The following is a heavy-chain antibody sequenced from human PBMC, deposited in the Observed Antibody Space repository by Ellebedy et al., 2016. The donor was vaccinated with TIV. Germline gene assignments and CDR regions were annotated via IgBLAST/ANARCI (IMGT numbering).Heavy chain of an antibody. CDR1: GGSISSGGYY. CDR3: ARSRYESSGYWGGVQD. J-gene: IGHJ1*01. CDR2: IYYSGST. V-gene: IGHV4-30-4*08. D-gene: IGHD3-22*01. Sequence: SETLSLTCTVSGGSISSGGYYWSWIRQLPGKGLEWIGYIYYSGSTYYNPSLKSRVTISVDTSKNPFSRRLNYVTAADTAVYYCARSRYESSGYWGGVQDWGQGTLVTVSS.